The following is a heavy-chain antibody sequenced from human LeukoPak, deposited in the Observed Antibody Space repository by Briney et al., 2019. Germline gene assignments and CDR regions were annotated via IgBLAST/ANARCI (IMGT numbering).Heavy chain of an antibody. CDR3: AHSGYDRPYYFDY. CDR2: ISGSGGST. D-gene: IGHD5-12*01. V-gene: IGHV3-23*01. J-gene: IGHJ4*02. Sequence: GGSLRLSCAASGFTFSSYAMSWVRQAPGKGLEWVSAISGSGGSTYYADSVKGRFTISRDNSKNTLYLQMNSLRAEDTAVYYCAHSGYDRPYYFDYWGQGTLATVSS. CDR1: GFTFSSYA.